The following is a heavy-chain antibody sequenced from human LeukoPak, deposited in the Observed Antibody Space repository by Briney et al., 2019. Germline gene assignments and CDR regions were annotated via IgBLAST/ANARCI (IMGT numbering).Heavy chain of an antibody. J-gene: IGHJ5*02. D-gene: IGHD2-15*01. CDR1: GFTFSSSA. CDR2: ISASGGST. V-gene: IGHV3-23*01. CDR3: ARIVVVAATAHSWFDP. Sequence: GGSLRLSCAASGFTFSSSAMSWVRQVPGKGLEWVSGISASGGSTYYADSVKGRFTISRDNSKNTLYLQMNSLRAEDTAVYYCARIVVVAATAHSWFDPWGQGTLVTVSS.